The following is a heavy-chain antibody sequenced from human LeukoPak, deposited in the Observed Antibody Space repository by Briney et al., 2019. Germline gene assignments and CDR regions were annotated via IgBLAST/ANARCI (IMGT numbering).Heavy chain of an antibody. CDR3: ARGTEDYYDSSGYYAFDY. CDR1: GGSISSYY. D-gene: IGHD3-22*01. Sequence: PSETLSLTCTVSGGSISSYYWSWIRQPAGKGLEWIGRIYTSGSTNYNPSLKSRVTMSVDTSKNQFSLKLSSVTAADTAVYYCARGTEDYYDSSGYYAFDYWGQGTLVTVSS. J-gene: IGHJ4*02. CDR2: IYTSGST. V-gene: IGHV4-4*07.